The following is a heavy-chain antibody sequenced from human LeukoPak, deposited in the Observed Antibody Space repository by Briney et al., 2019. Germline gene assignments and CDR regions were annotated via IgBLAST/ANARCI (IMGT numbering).Heavy chain of an antibody. CDR2: ISGSGGST. Sequence: PGGSLRLSCAASGFTFSSYAMSWVRQAPGKGLEWVSAISGSGGSTYYADSVKGRFTISRDNSKNTLYLQMGSLRAEDMAVYYCARGYYYDSSGYAPLGYWGQGTLVTVSS. V-gene: IGHV3-23*01. J-gene: IGHJ4*02. CDR3: ARGYYYDSSGYAPLGY. D-gene: IGHD3-22*01. CDR1: GFTFSSYA.